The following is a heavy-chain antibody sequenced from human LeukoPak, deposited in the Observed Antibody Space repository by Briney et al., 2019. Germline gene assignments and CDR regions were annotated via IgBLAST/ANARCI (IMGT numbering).Heavy chain of an antibody. CDR3: ARVVDGSGTIYGMDV. CDR2: ISSSGSTI. J-gene: IGHJ6*02. V-gene: IGHV3-11*01. Sequence: GGALRLSCAASGFTFSDYYMSWIRQAPGKGLEGVSYISSSGSTIYYAGSVKGRFTISRDNAKNSLYMQMNSLRAEDTAVYYCARVVDGSGTIYGMDVWGQGTTVTVSS. D-gene: IGHD3-10*01. CDR1: GFTFSDYY.